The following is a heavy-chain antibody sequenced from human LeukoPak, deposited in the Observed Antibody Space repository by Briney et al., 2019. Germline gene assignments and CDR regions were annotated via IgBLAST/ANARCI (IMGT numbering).Heavy chain of an antibody. D-gene: IGHD2-21*01. Sequence: GGSLRLSCAASGFTFSSYEMNWVRQAPGKGLEWVSYISSSGSTIYYADSVKGRFTISRDNAKNSLYLQMNSLRAEDTAVYYCARDSNSTRILWWPFDYWGQGTLVTVSS. J-gene: IGHJ4*02. V-gene: IGHV3-48*03. CDR1: GFTFSSYE. CDR2: ISSSGSTI. CDR3: ARDSNSTRILWWPFDY.